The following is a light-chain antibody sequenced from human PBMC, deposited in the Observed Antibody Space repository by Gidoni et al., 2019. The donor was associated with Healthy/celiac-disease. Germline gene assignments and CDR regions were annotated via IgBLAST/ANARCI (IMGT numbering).Light chain of an antibody. CDR2: AAS. V-gene: IGKV1-39*01. CDR3: QPSYSTLWT. CDR1: QSISSY. Sequence: DVQMTQSPSSLSASVGDGVTITCRASQSISSYLNWYQQKPGKAPKLLIYAASTLQSGVPSRFSGSGSGTDFPLTIRSLQLEDFASYCCQPSYSTLWTFGQGTKLEIK. J-gene: IGKJ1*01.